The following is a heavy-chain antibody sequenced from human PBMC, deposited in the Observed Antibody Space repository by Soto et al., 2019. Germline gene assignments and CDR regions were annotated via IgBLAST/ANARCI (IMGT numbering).Heavy chain of an antibody. J-gene: IGHJ6*02. V-gene: IGHV3-33*01. CDR2: IWYDGSNK. D-gene: IGHD6-13*01. Sequence: GGSLRLSCAASGVTFSSYGMHWVRQAPGKGLEWVAVIWYDGSNKYYADSVKGRFTISRDNSKNTLYLQMNSLRAEDTAVYYCARGKESSSWYSYYYYGMDVWGQGTTVTVSS. CDR1: GVTFSSYG. CDR3: ARGKESSSWYSYYYYGMDV.